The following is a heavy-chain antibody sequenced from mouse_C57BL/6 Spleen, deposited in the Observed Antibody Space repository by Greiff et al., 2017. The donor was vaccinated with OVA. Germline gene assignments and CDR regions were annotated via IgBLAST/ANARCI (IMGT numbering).Heavy chain of an antibody. CDR3: ARGVTSYFDV. V-gene: IGHV5-17*01. CDR2: ISSGSSTI. Sequence: EVMLVASGGGLVKPGGSLKLSCAASGFTFSDYGMHWVRQAPEKGLEWVAYISSGSSTISYADTVKGRFTISRDNAKNTLFLQMTSLRSEDTAMYYCARGVTSYFDVWGTGTTVTVSS. CDR1: GFTFSDYG. D-gene: IGHD2-2*01. J-gene: IGHJ1*03.